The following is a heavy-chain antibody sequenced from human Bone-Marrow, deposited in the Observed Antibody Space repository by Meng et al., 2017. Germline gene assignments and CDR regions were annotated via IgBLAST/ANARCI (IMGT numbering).Heavy chain of an antibody. Sequence: GGSLKISCAASGFTFSSYGMHWVRQAPGKGLEWVAVIWYDGSNKYYADSVKGRFTISRDNSKNTLYLQMNSLKTEDTAVYYCTTDWAVTYYYYGMDVWGQGTTVTVSS. CDR2: IWYDGSNK. J-gene: IGHJ6*02. V-gene: IGHV3-33*01. CDR3: TTDWAVTYYYYGMDV. CDR1: GFTFSSYG. D-gene: IGHD4-17*01.